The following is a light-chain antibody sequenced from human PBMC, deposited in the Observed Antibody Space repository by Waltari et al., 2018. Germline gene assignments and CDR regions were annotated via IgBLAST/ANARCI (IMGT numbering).Light chain of an antibody. V-gene: IGLV1-44*01. CDR1: SFNIGDNT. J-gene: IGLJ3*02. Sequence: QSVLTQSPSAAAPPGQRVSFPCSGSSFNIGDNTVSWYQHLPGAAPKLLIYANNQRPSGVPDRFSASKSGTSASLAISGLQSEDEALYYCATWDDSLGGPVFGGGTKVTVL. CDR3: ATWDDSLGGPV. CDR2: ANN.